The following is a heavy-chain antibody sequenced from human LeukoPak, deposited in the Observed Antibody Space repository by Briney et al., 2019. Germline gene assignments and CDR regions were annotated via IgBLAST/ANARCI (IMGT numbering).Heavy chain of an antibody. J-gene: IGHJ4*02. CDR1: GGSIGSYY. V-gene: IGHV4-59*01. CDR3: ARVTGYMIEDYFDY. Sequence: SETLSLTCTLSGGSIGSYYWSWIRQPPGKGLEGIGYIYYSGSTNYNPSLKSRVTISVDTSKNQFSLKLRSVTAADTAVYYCARVTGYMIEDYFDYWGQGTLVTVSS. CDR2: IYYSGST. D-gene: IGHD3-22*01.